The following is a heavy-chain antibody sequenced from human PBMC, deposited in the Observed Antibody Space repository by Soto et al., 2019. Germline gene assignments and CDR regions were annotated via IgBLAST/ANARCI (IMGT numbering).Heavy chain of an antibody. CDR1: GFTFSSYG. CDR2: ISYDGSNK. Sequence: QVQLVESGGGVVQPGRSLRLSCAASGFTFSSYGMHWVRQAPGKGLEWVAVISYDGSNKYYADSVKGRLTISRGNSKNALYLQMNSLRGEDPAVYYCAKDNGSGCDWLRVGEASDIWGQGTMVTVSS. J-gene: IGHJ3*02. V-gene: IGHV3-30*18. D-gene: IGHD5-12*01. CDR3: AKDNGSGCDWLRVGEASDI.